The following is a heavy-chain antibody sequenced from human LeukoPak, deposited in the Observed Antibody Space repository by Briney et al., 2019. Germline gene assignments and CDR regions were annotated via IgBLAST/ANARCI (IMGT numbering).Heavy chain of an antibody. J-gene: IGHJ3*02. D-gene: IGHD2/OR15-2a*01. V-gene: IGHV4-59*01. CDR3: ARAQYYSRAFDI. CDR2: IYYSGST. CDR1: GGSISSYY. Sequence: SETLSLTCTVSGGSISSYYWSWIRQPPGKGLEWIGYIYYSGSTNYNPSLKSRVTISVDTTKNQFSLKLSSVTAADTAVYYCARAQYYSRAFDIWGQETMVTVSS.